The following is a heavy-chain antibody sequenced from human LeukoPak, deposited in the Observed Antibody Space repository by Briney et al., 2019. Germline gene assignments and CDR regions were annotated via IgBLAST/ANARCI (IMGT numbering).Heavy chain of an antibody. CDR2: MSGSGGST. CDR1: GFTFSNYG. V-gene: IGHV3-23*01. CDR3: AKTPLAVAPGDYFDY. D-gene: IGHD6-19*01. J-gene: IGHJ4*02. Sequence: GGSLRLSCAASGFTFSNYGMSWVRQAPGKGLEWVSGMSGSGGSTYYADCVKGRFTISRDNSKNTLYLQMNSLRAEDTAVYYCAKTPLAVAPGDYFDYWGQGTLVTVSS.